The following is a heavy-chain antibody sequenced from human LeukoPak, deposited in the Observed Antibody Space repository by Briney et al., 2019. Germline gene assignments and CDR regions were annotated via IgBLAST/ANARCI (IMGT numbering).Heavy chain of an antibody. V-gene: IGHV1-18*01. CDR2: IRAYNGNT. D-gene: IGHD6-13*01. CDR3: ARDRMGGSSWWVY. Sequence: GAPVKVSCKASGYTFTSYGISWVRQAPGQGLEWMGWIRAYNGNTNYEQKLQVRVTMTTDTSTSTAYMELRSLRSDDTAVYYCARDRMGGSSWWVYWGQGTLVTVSS. J-gene: IGHJ4*02. CDR1: GYTFTSYG.